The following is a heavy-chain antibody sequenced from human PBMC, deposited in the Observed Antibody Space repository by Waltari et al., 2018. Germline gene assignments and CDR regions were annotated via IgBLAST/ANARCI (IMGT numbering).Heavy chain of an antibody. V-gene: IGHV1-18*01. CDR1: GYTFNAYA. J-gene: IGHJ4*02. D-gene: IGHD1-20*01. CDR2: ISAYNGDT. Sequence: QVQLVQSGAEVKQPGASVKVSCQASGYTFNAYALSWVPQAPGQGLEWMGWISAYNGDTNYAQKFRGRVTMTTDTSTNTAYMELKNLRSDDTAVYYCAREYNYFDFWGQGSLVTVSS. CDR3: AREYNYFDF.